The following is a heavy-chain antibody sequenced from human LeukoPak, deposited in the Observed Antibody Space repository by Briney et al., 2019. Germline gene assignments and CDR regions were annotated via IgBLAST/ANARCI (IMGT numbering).Heavy chain of an antibody. Sequence: PSETLSLTCTVSGGSISSGGYYWSWIRQHPGKGLEWIGYIYYSGSTYYNPSLKSRVTISVDTSKNQFSLKLSSVTAADTAVYYCARVSVVVAATVDYWGQGTLVTVFS. V-gene: IGHV4-31*03. CDR2: IYYSGST. J-gene: IGHJ4*02. D-gene: IGHD2-15*01. CDR1: GGSISSGGYY. CDR3: ARVSVVVAATVDY.